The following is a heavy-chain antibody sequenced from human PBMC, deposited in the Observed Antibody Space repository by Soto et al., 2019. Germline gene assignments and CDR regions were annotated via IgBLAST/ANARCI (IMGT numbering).Heavy chain of an antibody. CDR1: GGTFSSYA. J-gene: IGHJ4*02. CDR2: IIPIFGTA. Sequence: QVQLVQSGAEVKKPGSSVKVSCKASGGTFSSYAISWVRQAPGQGLEWMGGIIPIFGTANYAQKVQGRVTITADESTRTADMELSSLRAEDTAVYYCARGGSSSGGADYWGQGTLVTVSS. D-gene: IGHD6-6*01. CDR3: ARGGSSSGGADY. V-gene: IGHV1-69*01.